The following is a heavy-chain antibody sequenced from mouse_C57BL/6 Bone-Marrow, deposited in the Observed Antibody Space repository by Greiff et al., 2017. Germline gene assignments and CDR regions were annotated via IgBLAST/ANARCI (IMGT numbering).Heavy chain of an antibody. CDR3: ARDVETDFDY. CDR2: IDPSDSYT. CDR1: GYTFTSYW. J-gene: IGHJ2*01. Sequence: QVQLQQPGAELAKPGASVKLSCKASGYTFTSYWMQWVKQRPGQGLEWIGEIDPSDSYTNYNQKFKGKATLTVDTSSSTAYMQLSSLTSEDSAVYYCARDVETDFDYWGQGTTLTVSS. V-gene: IGHV1-50*01.